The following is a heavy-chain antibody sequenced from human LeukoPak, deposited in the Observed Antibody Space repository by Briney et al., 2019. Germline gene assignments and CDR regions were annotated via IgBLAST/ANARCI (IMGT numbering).Heavy chain of an antibody. V-gene: IGHV4-39*01. CDR1: GGPISSSSYY. CDR2: IYYSGST. D-gene: IGHD3-10*01. Sequence: SETLSLTCTVSGGPISSSSYYWGWIRQPPGKGLEWIGTIYYSGSTYYNPSLKSRVTISVDTSKNQFSLRLSSVTAADTAVYYCARHGSGSYHYFDYWGQGTLVTVSS. J-gene: IGHJ4*02. CDR3: ARHGSGSYHYFDY.